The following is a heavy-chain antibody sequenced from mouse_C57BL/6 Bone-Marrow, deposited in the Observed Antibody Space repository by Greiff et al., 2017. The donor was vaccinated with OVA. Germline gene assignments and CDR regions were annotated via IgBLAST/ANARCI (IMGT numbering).Heavy chain of an antibody. CDR3: ARDYGSSYWYFDV. D-gene: IGHD1-1*01. Sequence: QVQLQQPGAELVMPGASVKLSCKASGYTFTSYWMHWVKQRPGQGLEWIGEIDPSDSYTNYNQKFKGKSTLTVDKSSSTAYMQLSSLTSEDPAVYYCARDYGSSYWYFDVWGTGTTVTVSS. V-gene: IGHV1-69*01. CDR1: GYTFTSYW. J-gene: IGHJ1*03. CDR2: IDPSDSYT.